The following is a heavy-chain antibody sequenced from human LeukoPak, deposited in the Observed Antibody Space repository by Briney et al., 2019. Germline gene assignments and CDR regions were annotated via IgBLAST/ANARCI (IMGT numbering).Heavy chain of an antibody. CDR2: INPNSGGT. D-gene: IGHD6-6*01. V-gene: IGHV1-2*02. CDR3: ARSPNGIAARYNWFDP. J-gene: IGHJ5*02. CDR1: AYTFTGYY. Sequence: ASVKVSCKASAYTFTGYYMHWVRQAPGQGLEWMGWINPNSGGTNYAQKFQGRVTMTRDTSISTAYMELSRLRSDDTAVYYCARSPNGIAARYNWFDPWGQGTLVTVSS.